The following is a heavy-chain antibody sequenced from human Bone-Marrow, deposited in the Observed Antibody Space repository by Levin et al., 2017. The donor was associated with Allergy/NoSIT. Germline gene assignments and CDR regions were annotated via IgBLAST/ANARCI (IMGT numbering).Heavy chain of an antibody. CDR2: ISTSGSTI. CDR1: GFTFSAYY. CDR3: ARGRMVRGHDDH. V-gene: IGHV3-11*01. D-gene: IGHD3-10*01. Sequence: GESLKISCAASGFTFSAYYMTWIRQAPGKGLEWVSYISTSGSTIYYADSVKGRFTISRDNAKNALYLHMNSLRAEDTAIYYCARGRMVRGHDDHWGQGTLVTVSS. J-gene: IGHJ4*02.